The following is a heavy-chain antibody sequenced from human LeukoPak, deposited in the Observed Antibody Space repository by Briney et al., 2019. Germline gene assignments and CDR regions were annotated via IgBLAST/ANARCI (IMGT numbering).Heavy chain of an antibody. CDR1: GFTFSDYY. CDR2: ISSSSSYT. V-gene: IGHV3-11*06. D-gene: IGHD6-19*01. J-gene: IGHJ6*04. CDR3: ARDYDSGGWYYYGMDV. Sequence: GGSLRLSCAASGFTFSDYYMSWIRQAPGKGLEWVSYISSSSSYTNYADSVKGRFTISRDNAKNSLYLQMNSLRAEDTAVYYCARDYDSGGWYYYGMDVWGKGTTVTVSS.